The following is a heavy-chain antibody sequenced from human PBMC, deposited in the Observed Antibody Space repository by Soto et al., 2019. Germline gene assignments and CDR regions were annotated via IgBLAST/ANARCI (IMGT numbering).Heavy chain of an antibody. Sequence: PSETLSLTCAVYGGSFSGYYWTWIRQAPGKGLEWIGEINHSGGTNYNSSLKSRVIISVDTSKNQFSLILYSVTAADTAVYFCARDRQYSQFWSGYQNEGPYNMDVWGPGTTVTVYS. V-gene: IGHV4-34*01. CDR1: GGSFSGYY. D-gene: IGHD3-3*02. J-gene: IGHJ6*02. CDR3: ARDRQYSQFWSGYQNEGPYNMDV. CDR2: INHSGGT.